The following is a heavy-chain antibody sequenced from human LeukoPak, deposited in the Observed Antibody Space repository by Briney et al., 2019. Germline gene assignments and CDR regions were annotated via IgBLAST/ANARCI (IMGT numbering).Heavy chain of an antibody. J-gene: IGHJ3*02. V-gene: IGHV4-59*01. CDR2: IYHSGST. CDR3: ASGLRFLEWTDAFDI. CDR1: GGSFSGYY. Sequence: SETLSLTCAVYGGSFSGYYWNWIRQPPGKGLEWIGYIYHSGSTNYNPSLKSQVTISVDTSKNQFSLKLSSVTAADTAVYYCASGLRFLEWTDAFDIWGQGTMVTVSS. D-gene: IGHD3-3*01.